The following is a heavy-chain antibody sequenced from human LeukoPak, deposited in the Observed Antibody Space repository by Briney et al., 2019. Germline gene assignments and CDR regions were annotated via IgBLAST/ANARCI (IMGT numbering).Heavy chain of an antibody. D-gene: IGHD3-22*01. CDR3: ARDFNYDNSGYLYNWFDP. CDR1: GDSISSYY. V-gene: IGHV4-59*01. CDR2: IYYSGST. Sequence: SETLSLTCTVSGDSISSYYWSWIRQPPGKGLEWIGYIYYSGSTNYNPSLKSRVTISVDTTKNQFSLKLSSVTAADTAVYYCARDFNYDNSGYLYNWFDPWGQGTLVTVSS. J-gene: IGHJ5*02.